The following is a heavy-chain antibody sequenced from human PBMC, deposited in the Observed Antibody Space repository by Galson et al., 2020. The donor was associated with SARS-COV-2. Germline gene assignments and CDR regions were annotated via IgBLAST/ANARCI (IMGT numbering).Heavy chain of an antibody. J-gene: IGHJ6*02. D-gene: IGHD3-10*01. Sequence: SETLYLTCAVYGGSFSGYYWSWIRQPPGKGLEWIGEINHSGSTNYNPSLKSRVTISVDTSKNQFSLKLSSVTAADTAVYYCARGRIWFGELLGIYYYYGMDVWGQGTTVTVSS. CDR2: INHSGST. V-gene: IGHV4-34*01. CDR1: GGSFSGYY. CDR3: ARGRIWFGELLGIYYYYGMDV.